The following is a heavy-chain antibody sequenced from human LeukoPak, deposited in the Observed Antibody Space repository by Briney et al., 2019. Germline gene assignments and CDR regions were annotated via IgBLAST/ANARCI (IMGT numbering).Heavy chain of an antibody. CDR1: GYTFTGYY. V-gene: IGHV1-2*02. CDR2: INPNSGGT. CDR3: ARQATYYYYYMDV. J-gene: IGHJ6*03. Sequence: ASMKVSCKASGYTFTGYYMHWVRQAPGQGLEWMGWINPNSGGTNYAQKFQDRVTMTRDTSISTAYMELSRLRSDDTAVYYCARQATYYYYYMDVWGKGTTVTVSS.